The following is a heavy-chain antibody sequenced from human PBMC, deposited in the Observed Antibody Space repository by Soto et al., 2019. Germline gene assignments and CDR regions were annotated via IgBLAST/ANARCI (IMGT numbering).Heavy chain of an antibody. D-gene: IGHD3-22*01. CDR1: GYTFSSYY. V-gene: IGHV1-46*01. J-gene: IGHJ3*02. Sequence: QVQLVQSGAEVKKPGASVKVSCKASGYTFSSYYMHWVRQAPGQGLEWMGIINPSGGSTSYAQKFQGRVTMTRDTSTSTVYMELSSLRSEDTAVYYCASALSDSSGYYPYDAFDIWGQGTMVTVSS. CDR3: ASALSDSSGYYPYDAFDI. CDR2: INPSGGST.